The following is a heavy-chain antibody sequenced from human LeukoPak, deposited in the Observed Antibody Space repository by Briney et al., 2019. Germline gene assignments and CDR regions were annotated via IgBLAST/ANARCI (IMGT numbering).Heavy chain of an antibody. J-gene: IGHJ4*02. V-gene: IGHV1-2*02. CDR1: GYTFTCYY. CDR2: INPNSSGT. Sequence: GASGKVCCKASGYTFTCYYMHWVREAPGQGLECMGLINPNSSGTNYAQKVQGRVTMTRDRSIGKAYMELSRLSSADTAVYYCARGRRALAIFLDYWGQGTLVTVSS. CDR3: ARGRRALAIFLDY.